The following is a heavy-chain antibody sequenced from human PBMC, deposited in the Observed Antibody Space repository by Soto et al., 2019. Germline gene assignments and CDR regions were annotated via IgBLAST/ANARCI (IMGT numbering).Heavy chain of an antibody. V-gene: IGHV3-30-3*01. D-gene: IGHD6-19*01. CDR2: ISYDGSNK. Sequence: QVQLVESGGGVVQPGRSLRLSCAASGFTFSSYAMHWVRQAPGKGLEWVAVISYDGSNKYYADSVKGRFTIPRDNSKNTLYLQMNSLRAEDTAVYYCARETYSSGWTPTFDYWGQGTRGTVSS. CDR3: ARETYSSGWTPTFDY. J-gene: IGHJ4*02. CDR1: GFTFSSYA.